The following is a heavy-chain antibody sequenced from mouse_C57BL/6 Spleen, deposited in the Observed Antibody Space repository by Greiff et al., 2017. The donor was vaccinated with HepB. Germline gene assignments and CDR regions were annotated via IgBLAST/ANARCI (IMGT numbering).Heavy chain of an antibody. Sequence: VQLQQSGAELVRPGASVTLSCKASGYTFTDYEMHWVKQTPVHGLEWIGAIDPETGGTAYNQKFKGKAILTADKSSSTAYMELRSLTSEDSAVYYCTIVTTVVEAFAYWGQGTLVTVSA. V-gene: IGHV1-15*01. CDR1: GYTFTDYE. CDR2: IDPETGGT. D-gene: IGHD1-1*01. J-gene: IGHJ3*01. CDR3: TIVTTVVEAFAY.